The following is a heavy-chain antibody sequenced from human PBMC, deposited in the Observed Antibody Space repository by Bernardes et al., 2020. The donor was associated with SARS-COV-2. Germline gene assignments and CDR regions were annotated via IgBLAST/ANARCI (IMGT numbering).Heavy chain of an antibody. J-gene: IGHJ1*01. CDR3: AAGASVEGTPEF. CDR1: GFAFNAHG. V-gene: IGHV1-18*04. CDR2: ASAYNGEI. Sequence: ASVKVSCMGSGFAFNAHGFTWVRLPPGQGLQWVGWASAYNGEIRITHHLQGRVTLATDASTTTAYMEVRGLTSDDTAFYYCAAGASVEGTPEFWGQGTLVTVSS. D-gene: IGHD7-27*01.